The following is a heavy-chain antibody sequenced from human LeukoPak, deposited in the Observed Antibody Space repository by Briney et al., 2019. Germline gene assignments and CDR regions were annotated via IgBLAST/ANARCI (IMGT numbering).Heavy chain of an antibody. V-gene: IGHV4-59*11. CDR1: GASFESHY. CDR3: VRTGWELLTT. J-gene: IGHJ4*02. D-gene: IGHD4-23*01. CDR2: YFDTGST. Sequence: SETLSLTCNVSGASFESHYWTWIRQTPDKRLEWIGYYFDTGSTDYNPSLKSRVTMSVDRSKNQFFLSLKSVAAADTAVYYCVRTGWELLTTWGPGTPVTVSS.